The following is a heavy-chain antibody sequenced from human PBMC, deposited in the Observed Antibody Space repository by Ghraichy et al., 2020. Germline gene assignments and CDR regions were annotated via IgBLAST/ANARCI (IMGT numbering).Heavy chain of an antibody. CDR3: ARGSDSSGYYYSWFDP. CDR2: INAGNGNT. J-gene: IGHJ5*02. V-gene: IGHV1-3*01. D-gene: IGHD3-22*01. Sequence: ASVKVSCKASGYTFTSYAMHWVRQAPGQGLEWMGWINAGNGNTKYSQKFQGRVTITRDTSASTAYMELSSLRSEDTAVYYCARGSDSSGYYYSWFDPWGQGTLVTVSS. CDR1: GYTFTSYA.